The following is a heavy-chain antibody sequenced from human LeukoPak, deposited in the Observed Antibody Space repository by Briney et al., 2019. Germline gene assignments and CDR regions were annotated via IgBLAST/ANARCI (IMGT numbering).Heavy chain of an antibody. J-gene: IGHJ4*02. CDR2: IWYDGSIE. CDR1: GFTFRSFG. D-gene: IGHD5-18*01. CDR3: ARGVETATFDY. V-gene: IGHV3-33*01. Sequence: QPGRSLRLSCAASGFTFRSFGMHWVREAPGKGLEWVAVIWYDGSIEYYADPVKGRFTISRDNSKNTLYLQMNSLRAEDTAVYYCARGVETATFDYWGQGTLVTVSS.